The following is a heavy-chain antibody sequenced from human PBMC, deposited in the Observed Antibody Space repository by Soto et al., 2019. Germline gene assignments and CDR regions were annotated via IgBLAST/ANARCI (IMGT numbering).Heavy chain of an antibody. J-gene: IGHJ6*02. CDR3: ASPRDNYYYNGMDV. V-gene: IGHV1-69*12. D-gene: IGHD3-10*01. CDR1: GGTFSSYA. CDR2: FIPIFGAA. Sequence: QVQLVQSGAEVKKPGSSVKVSCKASGGTFSSYAISWVRQAPGQGLEWMGGFIPIFGAADYAQNSQGRVTIAADESTSTAYMELSSLRSEDTAVYYCASPRDNYYYNGMDVWGQGTTVTVSS.